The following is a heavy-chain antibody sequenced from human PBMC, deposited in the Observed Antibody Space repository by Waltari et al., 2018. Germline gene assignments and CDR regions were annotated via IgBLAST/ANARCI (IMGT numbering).Heavy chain of an antibody. CDR1: AFTFRSYA. V-gene: IGHV3-23*01. J-gene: IGHJ3*02. CDR3: AKEAWEGSSSWYEDAFDI. D-gene: IGHD6-13*01. CDR2: ISGSGGST. Sequence: EVQLLESGGGLVQPGGSLRLSCAASAFTFRSYAMSWVRQAPGTGLEWVSAISGSGGSTYYADSVKGRFTISRDNSKNTLYLQMNSLRAEDTAVYYCAKEAWEGSSSWYEDAFDIWGQGTMVTVSS.